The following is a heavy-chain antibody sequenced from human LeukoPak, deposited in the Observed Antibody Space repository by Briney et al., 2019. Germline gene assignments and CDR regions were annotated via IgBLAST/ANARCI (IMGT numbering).Heavy chain of an antibody. CDR2: IKEDGSEK. Sequence: GGSLRLSCAASGFTFSSYAMSWVRQAPGKGLEWVANIKEDGSEKYYVDSVKGRFTISRDNAKNLLYLQMNSLRAEDTAVYYCARDRYFDYWGQGTLVTVSS. V-gene: IGHV3-7*01. CDR3: ARDRYFDY. CDR1: GFTFSSYA. J-gene: IGHJ4*02.